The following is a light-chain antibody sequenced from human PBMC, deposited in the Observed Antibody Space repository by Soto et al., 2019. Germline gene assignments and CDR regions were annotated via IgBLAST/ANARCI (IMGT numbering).Light chain of an antibody. Sequence: QSVLTQPASVSGSPGQSITISCTGTSSDVGGYNYVSWYQQHPGKAPKLMIYDVSNRPSGVSNRFSGSKSGNTASLTSSGLQADDEADYYCSSYTSSSTVVFGGGTKLTVL. CDR3: SSYTSSSTVV. V-gene: IGLV2-14*01. CDR1: SSDVGGYNY. CDR2: DVS. J-gene: IGLJ2*01.